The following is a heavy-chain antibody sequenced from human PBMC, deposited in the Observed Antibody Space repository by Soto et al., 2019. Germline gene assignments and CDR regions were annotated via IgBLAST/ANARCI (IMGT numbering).Heavy chain of an antibody. D-gene: IGHD3-3*02. J-gene: IGHJ5*02. Sequence: EVHLVASGGGLVQPGGSLRLSCAASGFTFSTYWMHWVRQAPGKGLVWVSRINADGTTTTYADSVKGRFTISRDNAKNTLYLQINSLRAEDTAVYFCATVATHSYNWVDPWGQGTLVTISS. CDR1: GFTFSTYW. CDR3: ATVATHSYNWVDP. V-gene: IGHV3-74*01. CDR2: INADGTTT.